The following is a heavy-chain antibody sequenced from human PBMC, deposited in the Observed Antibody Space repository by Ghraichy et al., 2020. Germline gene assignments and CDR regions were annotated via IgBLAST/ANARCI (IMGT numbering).Heavy chain of an antibody. V-gene: IGHV3-74*01. CDR3: ARDPALDI. J-gene: IGHJ3*02. CDR2: ISTDGSST. Sequence: GESLNISCAASGFTFSAYWMHWVRQAPGKGLVWVSRISTDGSSTNYADSVKGRFTVSRDNAENILYLQMNSLRPEDTAVYYCARDPALDIWGQGTMVTVSS. CDR1: GFTFSAYW.